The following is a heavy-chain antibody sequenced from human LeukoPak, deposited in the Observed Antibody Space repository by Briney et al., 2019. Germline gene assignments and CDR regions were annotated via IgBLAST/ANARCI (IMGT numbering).Heavy chain of an antibody. V-gene: IGHV3-23*01. Sequence: GGSLRLSCAASGFTFSSYAMTWVRQAPGKGLEWVSAISGGGGGTFYADSVRGRFTISRDNSKNTLYLQMNSLSAEDTAVYYCAKDLGGKPYYYYGMDVWGQGTTVTVSS. CDR1: GFTFSSYA. J-gene: IGHJ6*02. CDR2: ISGGGGGT. CDR3: AKDLGGKPYYYYGMDV.